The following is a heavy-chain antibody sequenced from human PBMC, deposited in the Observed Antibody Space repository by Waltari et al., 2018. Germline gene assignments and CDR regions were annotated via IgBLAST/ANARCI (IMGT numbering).Heavy chain of an antibody. J-gene: IGHJ4*02. CDR2: INPAGSAT. Sequence: VQLVESGGGLVQPGGSLRLSCAAPGFSFRGFWMHWVRQAPGKGLEWVSRINPAGSATTYADSVRGRFTISRDNAQNTLHLQMNSLRVEDTAMYYCTRDNWGTSDYWGQGTLVTVSS. D-gene: IGHD7-27*01. CDR1: GFSFRGFW. CDR3: TRDNWGTSDY. V-gene: IGHV3-74*01.